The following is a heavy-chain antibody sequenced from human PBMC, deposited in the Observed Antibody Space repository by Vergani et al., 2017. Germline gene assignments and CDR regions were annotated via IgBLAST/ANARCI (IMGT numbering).Heavy chain of an antibody. CDR2: IQFDGSNQ. J-gene: IGHJ4*02. D-gene: IGHD3-16*01. CDR3: EKHFMGWGIDY. V-gene: IGHV3-30*02. Sequence: QVQLVESGGGVVQRGGSLRLSCATSGFTLSNYDMQWIRQWPGKGLEFVAFIQFDGSNQYYADSVKGRCTLSRDFSKNTLYLQMNSLSTDDTTTYYCEKHFMGWGIDYWSQGTQVIVSS. CDR1: GFTLSNYD.